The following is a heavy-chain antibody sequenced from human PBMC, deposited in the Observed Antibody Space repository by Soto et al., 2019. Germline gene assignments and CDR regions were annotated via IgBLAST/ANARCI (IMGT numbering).Heavy chain of an antibody. CDR3: ARHSDESHGNEGTFDP. Sequence: LSLTCTVSGGSISTGGSPWNWIRQSPGRDLEWIGYIYGAGTAFYNPSLKSRVTISVDTSKNQFSLNLRSVTAADTAIYYCARHSDESHGNEGTFDPWGQGVQVTVSS. J-gene: IGHJ5*02. CDR1: GGSISTGGSP. CDR2: IYGAGTA. D-gene: IGHD1-1*01. V-gene: IGHV4-30-2*06.